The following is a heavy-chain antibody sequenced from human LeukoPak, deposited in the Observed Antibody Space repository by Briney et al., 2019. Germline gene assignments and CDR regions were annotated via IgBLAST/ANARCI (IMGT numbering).Heavy chain of an antibody. V-gene: IGHV1-8*01. CDR2: MNPNSGNT. CDR3: ARVLSSGWYSTRPQNWFDP. CDR1: GYTFTSYD. D-gene: IGHD6-19*01. J-gene: IGHJ5*02. Sequence: ASVKVSCKASGYTFTSYDINWVRQATGQGLEWMGWMNPNSGNTGYAQKFQGRVTMTRNTSISTAYMELSSLRSEDTAAYYCARVLSSGWYSTRPQNWFDPWGQGTLVTVSS.